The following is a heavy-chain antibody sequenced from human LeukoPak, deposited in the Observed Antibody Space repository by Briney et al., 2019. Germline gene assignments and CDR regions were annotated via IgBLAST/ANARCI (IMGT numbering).Heavy chain of an antibody. Sequence: SETLSLTCTVSRGSISSYYWSWIRQPPGKGLEWIGYIYYSGSTNYNPSLKSRVTISVDTSENQFSLKLSSVTAADTAFYYCARGRYCSSASCPFDYWGQGTLVTVSS. J-gene: IGHJ4*02. CDR1: RGSISSYY. D-gene: IGHD2-2*01. CDR3: ARGRYCSSASCPFDY. V-gene: IGHV4-59*08. CDR2: IYYSGST.